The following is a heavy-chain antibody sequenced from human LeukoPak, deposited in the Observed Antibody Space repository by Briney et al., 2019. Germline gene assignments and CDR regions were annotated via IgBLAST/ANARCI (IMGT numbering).Heavy chain of an antibody. J-gene: IGHJ4*02. CDR1: GFTFSNYW. CDR2: IKEDGSEK. Sequence: PGGSLRLSCAASGFTFSNYWLNWVRQAPGKGLEWVANIKEDGSEKYYVDSVKGRFTISRGNAKNSLFLQMNSLRAEDTAVYYCARTLRGGGALDYWGQGTLSPSPQ. V-gene: IGHV3-7*03. D-gene: IGHD3-16*01. CDR3: ARTLRGGGALDY.